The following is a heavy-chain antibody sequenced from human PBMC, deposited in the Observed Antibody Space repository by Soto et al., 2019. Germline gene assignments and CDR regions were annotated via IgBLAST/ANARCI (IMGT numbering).Heavy chain of an antibody. CDR2: MNPNSGNT. D-gene: IGHD3-3*01. CDR3: ARASYDYWSGYQSYWFDP. Sequence: ASVKVSCKASGYTFTSYDINWVRQATGQGLEWMGWMNPNSGNTGYAQKFQGRVTMTRNTSISTAYMELSSLRSEDTAVYYCARASYDYWSGYQSYWFDPWSQGTLVTVSS. V-gene: IGHV1-8*01. J-gene: IGHJ5*02. CDR1: GYTFTSYD.